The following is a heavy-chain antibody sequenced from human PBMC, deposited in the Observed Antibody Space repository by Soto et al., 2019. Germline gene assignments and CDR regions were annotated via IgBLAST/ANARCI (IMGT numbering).Heavy chain of an antibody. CDR3: ARVVRYPPRFDY. D-gene: IGHD3-9*01. Sequence: EVPLVESGGGLVQPGGSLRLSCAASGFTFSSYSMNWVRQAPGKGLEWVSYISSSSSTISYTGSVNGRFTISRDNAKHSLSPQMNSLRSDHTAVYYFARVVRYPPRFDYWGQGTLVTVSS. CDR1: GFTFSSYS. J-gene: IGHJ4*02. V-gene: IGHV3-48*01. CDR2: ISSSSSTI.